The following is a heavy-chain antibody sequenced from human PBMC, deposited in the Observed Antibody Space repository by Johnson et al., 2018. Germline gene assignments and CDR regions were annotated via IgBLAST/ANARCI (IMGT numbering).Heavy chain of an antibody. J-gene: IGHJ6*03. Sequence: QVQLQESGPGLVKPSGTLSLTCAVSGGSISSSNWWSWVRQPPGKGLEWIGEIYYSGSTNYNPSLKSRVTISVDTSKNQFSLKLSSVTAADTAGYYCAGGAYDFWGGYYEAGKGTTYYYYMDVWGKGTTVTVSS. CDR3: AGGAYDFWGGYYEAGKGTTYYYYMDV. V-gene: IGHV4-4*02. D-gene: IGHD3-3*01. CDR2: IYYSGST. CDR1: GGSISSSNW.